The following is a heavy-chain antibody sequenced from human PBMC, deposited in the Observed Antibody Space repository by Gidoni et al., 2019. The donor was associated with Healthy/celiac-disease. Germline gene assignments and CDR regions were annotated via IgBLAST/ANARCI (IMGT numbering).Heavy chain of an antibody. CDR1: GGTFSSYT. D-gene: IGHD3-22*01. V-gene: IGHV1-69*02. CDR2: IIPILGIA. Sequence: QVQLVQSGAEVKKPGSSVKVSCKASGGTFSSYTISWVRQAPGQGLEWMGRIIPILGIANYAQKFQGRVTITADKSTSTAYMELSSLRSEDTAVYYCARALDRRVVPYYWYFDLWGRGTLVTVSS. CDR3: ARALDRRVVPYYWYFDL. J-gene: IGHJ2*01.